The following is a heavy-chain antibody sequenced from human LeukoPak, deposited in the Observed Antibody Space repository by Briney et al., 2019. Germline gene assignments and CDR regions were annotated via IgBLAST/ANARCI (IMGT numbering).Heavy chain of an antibody. J-gene: IGHJ6*03. CDR1: GFTFSDYY. Sequence: GGSLRLSCAASGFTFSDYYMSWIRQAPGKGLEWVLYISSSGSTIYYADSVKGRFTNSRDNAKNSLYLQMNNLRAEDTAVYYCARVPPYDFWSGYYYYYYMDVWGKGTTVTVSS. D-gene: IGHD3-3*01. CDR3: ARVPPYDFWSGYYYYYYMDV. V-gene: IGHV3-11*04. CDR2: ISSSGSTI.